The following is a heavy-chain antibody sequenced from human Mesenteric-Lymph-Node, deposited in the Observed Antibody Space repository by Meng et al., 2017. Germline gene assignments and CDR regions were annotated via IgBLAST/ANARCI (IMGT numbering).Heavy chain of an antibody. D-gene: IGHD3-22*01. CDR1: GFTFSSYW. Sequence: GESLKISCAASGFTFSSYWMHCVRQSPGKGLVWVSRINSDGSSTSYADSVKGRFTISRDNAKNTLYLQMNSLRAEDTAVYYYARDKPPYYYDSSGLFYDWGQGTLVTVSS. V-gene: IGHV3-74*01. J-gene: IGHJ4*02. CDR3: ARDKPPYYYDSSGLFYD. CDR2: INSDGSST.